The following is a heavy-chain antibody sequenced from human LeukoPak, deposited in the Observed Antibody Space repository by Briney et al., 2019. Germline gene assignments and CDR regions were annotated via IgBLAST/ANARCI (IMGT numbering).Heavy chain of an antibody. J-gene: IGHJ4*02. CDR1: GFTFSSYS. CDR2: ISSSSSTI. V-gene: IGHV3-48*02. Sequence: GGSLRLSCAASGFTFSSYSMNWVRQAPGKGLEWVSYISSSSSTIYYADSVKGRFTISRDNAKNSLYLQMNSLRDEDTAVYYCARDQYYDYVWGSYRYWSFDYWGQGTLVTVSS. D-gene: IGHD3-16*02. CDR3: ARDQYYDYVWGSYRYWSFDY.